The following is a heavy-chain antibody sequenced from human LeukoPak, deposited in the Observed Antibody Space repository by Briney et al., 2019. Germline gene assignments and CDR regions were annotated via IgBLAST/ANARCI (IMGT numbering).Heavy chain of an antibody. V-gene: IGHV4-59*01. CDR3: ARKERWLQSSGYYYGMDV. D-gene: IGHD5-24*01. CDR1: GGPTSLYY. J-gene: IGHJ6*02. CDR2: IYYTGHS. Sequence: TSETLSLTCSFSGGPTSLYYWSWIRQPPGKGLEWIGYIYYTGHSNYNSTLKSRVTMSVDTSKKQFSLNLSAVTAADTAVYYCARKERWLQSSGYYYGMDVWGQGTTVTVSS.